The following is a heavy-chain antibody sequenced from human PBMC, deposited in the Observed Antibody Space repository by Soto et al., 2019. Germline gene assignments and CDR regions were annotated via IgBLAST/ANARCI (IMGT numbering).Heavy chain of an antibody. D-gene: IGHD6-13*01. J-gene: IGHJ6*02. CDR3: ASDVLMYSSSPGGGYYGMDV. V-gene: IGHV3-15*01. CDR2: IKSKTDGGTT. Sequence: PGGSLRLSCAASGFTFSNAWMSWVRQAPGKGLEWVGRIKSKTDGGTTDYAAPVKGRFTISRDDSKNTLYLQMNSLRAEDTAVYSCASDVLMYSSSPGGGYYGMDVWGQGTTVTVSS. CDR1: GFTFSNAW.